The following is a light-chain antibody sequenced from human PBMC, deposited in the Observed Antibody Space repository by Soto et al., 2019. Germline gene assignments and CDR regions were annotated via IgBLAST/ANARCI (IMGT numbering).Light chain of an antibody. Sequence: DIEMTQSPLSVPVTPGEPASISCRSSQTLLQTNGYNYLEWYLQKPGQAPQLLIYLASNRASGVPARLSCSGPGTGFTLDISRAEAEDIGIYYCMQTPQSPYTFGQGTTLEIK. CDR2: LAS. CDR3: MQTPQSPYT. J-gene: IGKJ2*01. V-gene: IGKV2-28*01. CDR1: QTLLQTNGYNY.